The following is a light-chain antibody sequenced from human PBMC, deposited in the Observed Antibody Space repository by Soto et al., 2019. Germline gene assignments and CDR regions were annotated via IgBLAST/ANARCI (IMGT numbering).Light chain of an antibody. Sequence: IQLTQSPSSLSASAGDRVTMTCRASQDISSYLAWYQQKPGKAPKLLIYAASTLQSGVPSRFSGSGSGTDFTLTISSLQPADFATYYCQQLNSYPLTFGGGTKVEIK. CDR3: QQLNSYPLT. CDR2: AAS. CDR1: QDISSY. V-gene: IGKV1-9*01. J-gene: IGKJ4*01.